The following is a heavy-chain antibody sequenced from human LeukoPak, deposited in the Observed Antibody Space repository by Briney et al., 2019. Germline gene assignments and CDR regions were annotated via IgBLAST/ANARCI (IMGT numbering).Heavy chain of an antibody. V-gene: IGHV4-4*02. Sequence: PSETLSLTCTVSGGPIVNRNWWSWVRQPPGKGLEWIGEIWHSGGTNYNPSLKSRVTISVDKPKNQFSLKLNSVTAADTAVYYCASGVAVSGRWFDPWGQGTLVFVSS. J-gene: IGHJ5*02. CDR2: IWHSGGT. CDR1: GGPIVNRNW. D-gene: IGHD5/OR15-5a*01. CDR3: ASGVAVSGRWFDP.